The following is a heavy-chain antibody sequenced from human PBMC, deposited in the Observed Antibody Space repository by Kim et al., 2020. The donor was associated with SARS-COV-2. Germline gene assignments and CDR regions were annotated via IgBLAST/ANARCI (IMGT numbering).Heavy chain of an antibody. J-gene: IGHJ4*02. CDR2: IKSKTDGGTT. Sequence: GGSLRLSCAASGFTFSNAWMSWVHQAPGKGLEWVGRIKSKTDGGTTDYAAPVKGRFTISRDDSKNTLYLQMNSLKTEDTAVYYCTTEHDEWLRFDYWGQGTLVTVSS. D-gene: IGHD5-12*01. CDR3: TTEHDEWLRFDY. V-gene: IGHV3-15*01. CDR1: GFTFSNAW.